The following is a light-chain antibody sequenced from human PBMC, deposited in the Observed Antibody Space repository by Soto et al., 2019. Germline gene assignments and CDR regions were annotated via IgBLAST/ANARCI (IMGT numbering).Light chain of an antibody. Sequence: QAASVSGSPGQSITISCTGTSSDVGSYNLVSWYQQYPGKAPKLMIYEGSKRPSGVSNRFSGSKSGNTASLTISGLQAEDEADYYCCSYAGSGTLYVFGTGTKVTVL. J-gene: IGLJ1*01. V-gene: IGLV2-23*01. CDR1: SSDVGSYNL. CDR3: CSYAGSGTLYV. CDR2: EGS.